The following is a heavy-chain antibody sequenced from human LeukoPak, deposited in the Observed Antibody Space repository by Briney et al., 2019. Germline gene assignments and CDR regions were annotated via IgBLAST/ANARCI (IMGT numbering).Heavy chain of an antibody. Sequence: GGSLRLSCAASGFTFSDYSVNWVRQAPGKGLEWVSSITSGGDYIYYADSVKGRFTTSRDNAKNSLSLQLNSLRVEDTAVYYCARGHYDVLAASYKWTPDYWGQGTLVTVSS. CDR3: ARGHYDVLAASYKWTPDY. V-gene: IGHV3-21*01. CDR1: GFTFSDYS. J-gene: IGHJ4*02. D-gene: IGHD3-9*01. CDR2: ITSGGDYI.